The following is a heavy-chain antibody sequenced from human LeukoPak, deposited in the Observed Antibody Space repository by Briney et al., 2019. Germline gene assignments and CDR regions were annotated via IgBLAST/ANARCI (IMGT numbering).Heavy chain of an antibody. CDR2: IKQDGNEK. CDR1: GLTFSSYW. J-gene: IGHJ4*02. D-gene: IGHD6-13*01. CDR3: GRDRIAERGTGWRVDY. V-gene: IGHV3-7*01. Sequence: GGSLRLSCAASGLTFSSYWMSWVRQAPGKGLEWVANIKQDGNEKYYLDSVKGRFTISRDNAKNSLYLQMNSLRDEDTAVYYCGRDRIAERGTGWRVDYWAQGTLVTVSS.